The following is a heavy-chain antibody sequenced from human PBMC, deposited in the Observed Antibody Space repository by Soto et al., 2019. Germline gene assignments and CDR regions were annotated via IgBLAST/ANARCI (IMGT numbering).Heavy chain of an antibody. Sequence: EVQLVESGGGLVQPGGSLRLSCAASGFTFSTYWMHWVRQVPGKGLLWVSRINSDATTTTYADSVQGRFTISRDNAKDTLFLQMDSLRVEDTALYYCARVTSGVNIYFDLWGRGTLVTVSS. D-gene: IGHD1-20*01. J-gene: IGHJ2*01. CDR1: GFTFSTYW. CDR2: INSDATTT. CDR3: ARVTSGVNIYFDL. V-gene: IGHV3-74*01.